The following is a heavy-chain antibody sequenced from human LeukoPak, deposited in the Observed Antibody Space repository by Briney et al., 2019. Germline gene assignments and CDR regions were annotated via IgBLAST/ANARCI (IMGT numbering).Heavy chain of an antibody. V-gene: IGHV3-7*04. Sequence: GGAPKLLLSAPGXSFRGHWHRLPAVAPRKGLGRLANIKEDGSEKSYLDSVMGGVTISRDNAKNSLYLQMNSLRAEDTAVFYCARDGTYTDYDPDFDIWGQGTMVTVSS. CDR1: GXSFRGHW. CDR2: IKEDGSEK. CDR3: ARDGTYTDYDPDFDI. D-gene: IGHD5-12*01. J-gene: IGHJ4*02.